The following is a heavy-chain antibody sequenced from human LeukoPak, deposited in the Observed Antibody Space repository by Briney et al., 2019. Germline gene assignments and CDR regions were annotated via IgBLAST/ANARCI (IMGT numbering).Heavy chain of an antibody. Sequence: GGSLRLSCAASGFTFSNYWMTWVRQAPGKGLEWVAVISYDGSNKYYADSVKGRFTISRDNSKNTLYLQMNSLRAEDTAVYYCARDSGGLRYFDWPLDYWGQGTLVTVSS. CDR1: GFTFSNYW. CDR2: ISYDGSNK. CDR3: ARDSGGLRYFDWPLDY. J-gene: IGHJ4*02. V-gene: IGHV3-30*03. D-gene: IGHD3-9*01.